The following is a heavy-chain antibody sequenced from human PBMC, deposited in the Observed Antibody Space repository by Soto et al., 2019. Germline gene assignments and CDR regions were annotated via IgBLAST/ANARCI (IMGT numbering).Heavy chain of an antibody. CDR3: ARHDPVSTVTSSPGNLDF. Sequence: PSETLSLTCTVSGGSISSYYWSWIRQPPGKRLEYIGYIHHSGRTTYNPFLKSRVTISVDASKNQFSLRLNSVNAADTAVYYCARHDPVSTVTSSPGNLDFWGQGTRVTVSS. D-gene: IGHD4-17*01. V-gene: IGHV4-59*08. J-gene: IGHJ4*02. CDR1: GGSISSYY. CDR2: IHHSGRT.